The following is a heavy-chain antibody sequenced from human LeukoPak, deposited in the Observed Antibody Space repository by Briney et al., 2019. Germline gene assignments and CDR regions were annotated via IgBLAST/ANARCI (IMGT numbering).Heavy chain of an antibody. J-gene: IGHJ4*02. CDR1: GVTFSSHA. D-gene: IGHD2-21*01. CDR3: AREYLFGPLDG. V-gene: IGHV3-30*04. CDR2: ISYDGSNK. Sequence: PGGSLRLSCAASGVTFSSHAMHWVRQAPGKGLEWVAVISYDGSNKYYADSVKGRFTISRDNSKTTVHLQMNSLRREDTAVYYCAREYLFGPLDGWGQGTLVTVSP.